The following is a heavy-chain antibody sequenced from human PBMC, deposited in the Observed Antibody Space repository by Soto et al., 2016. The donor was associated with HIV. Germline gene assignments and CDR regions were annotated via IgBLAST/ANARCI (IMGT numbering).Heavy chain of an antibody. D-gene: IGHD1-26*01. CDR3: AKSRKSYNQYFDY. J-gene: IGHJ4*02. CDR2: ISGSGGST. Sequence: EVQLLESGGGLVQPGGSLRLSCEASGFTFSNYAMSWVRQAPGKGLEWVSAISGSGGSTYYADSVRGRFTISRDTSKNTLNLQMNSLRAEDTATYYCAKSRKSYNQYFDYRGQGTLVTVSS. CDR1: GFTFSNYA. V-gene: IGHV3-23*01.